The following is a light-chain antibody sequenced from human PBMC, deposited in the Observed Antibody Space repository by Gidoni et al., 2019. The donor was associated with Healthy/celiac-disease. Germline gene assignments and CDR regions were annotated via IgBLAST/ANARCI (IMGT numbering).Light chain of an antibody. CDR2: GAS. J-gene: IGKJ4*01. CDR1: KSVSSSY. Sequence: EIVLTQSPGTLSLSPGERATLSCRANKSVSSSYLAWYQQNPGQAPRLLIYGASSRATGIPDRCSGSGSGTDFTLTISRLEHEDVAVYYCQQYGSSPLTFGGGTKVEIK. V-gene: IGKV3-20*01. CDR3: QQYGSSPLT.